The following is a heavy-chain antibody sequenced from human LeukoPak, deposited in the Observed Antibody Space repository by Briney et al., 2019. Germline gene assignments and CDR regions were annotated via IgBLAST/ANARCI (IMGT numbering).Heavy chain of an antibody. CDR2: IYYSGST. CDR3: ARGGIVVVPAAIVTYGMDV. J-gene: IGHJ6*02. CDR1: GGSISSYY. Sequence: SETLSLTCTASGGSISSYYWSWIRQPPGKGLEWIGYIYYSGSTNYNPSLKSRVTISVDTSKNQFSLKLSSVTAADTAVYYCARGGIVVVPAAIVTYGMDVWGQGTTVTVSS. D-gene: IGHD2-2*02. V-gene: IGHV4-59*01.